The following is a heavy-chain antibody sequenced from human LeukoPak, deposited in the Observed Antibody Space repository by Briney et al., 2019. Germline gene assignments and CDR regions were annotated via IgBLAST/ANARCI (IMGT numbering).Heavy chain of an antibody. Sequence: ASVKVSYKASGYTFTSYGISWVRQAPGQGLEWMGWISAYNGNTNYAQKLQGRVTMTTDTSTSTAYMELRSLRSDDTAAYYCARGTWKHSSGWYADYWGQGTLVTVSS. V-gene: IGHV1-18*04. CDR2: ISAYNGNT. CDR3: ARGTWKHSSGWYADY. J-gene: IGHJ4*02. CDR1: GYTFTSYG. D-gene: IGHD6-19*01.